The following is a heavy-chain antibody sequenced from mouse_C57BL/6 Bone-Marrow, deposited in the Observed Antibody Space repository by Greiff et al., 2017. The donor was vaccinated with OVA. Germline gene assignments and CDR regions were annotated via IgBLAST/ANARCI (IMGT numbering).Heavy chain of an antibody. CDR3: ARNYGNPAWFAY. D-gene: IGHD2-1*01. V-gene: IGHV5-12*01. J-gene: IGHJ3*01. CDR1: GFTFSDYY. CDR2: ISNGGGST. Sequence: EVKVVESGGGLVQPGGSLKLSCAASGFTFSDYYMYWVRQTPEKRLEWVSYISNGGGSTYSPDTVKGRFTISRDNAKNTLYLQMSRLKSEDTAMYYCARNYGNPAWFAYWGQGTLVTVSA.